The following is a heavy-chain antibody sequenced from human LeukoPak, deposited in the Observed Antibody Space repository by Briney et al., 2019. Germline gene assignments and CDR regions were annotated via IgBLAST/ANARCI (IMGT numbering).Heavy chain of an antibody. CDR1: GYTFTSYY. CDR3: ARGTSGYDFGNWFDP. Sequence: SVKVSCKASGYTFTSYYMHWVRQAPGQGLEWMGGIIPIFGTANYAQKFQGRVTITADESTSTAYMELSSLRSEDTAVYYCARGTSGYDFGNWFDPWGQGTLVTVSS. V-gene: IGHV1-69*13. CDR2: IIPIFGTA. J-gene: IGHJ5*02. D-gene: IGHD5-12*01.